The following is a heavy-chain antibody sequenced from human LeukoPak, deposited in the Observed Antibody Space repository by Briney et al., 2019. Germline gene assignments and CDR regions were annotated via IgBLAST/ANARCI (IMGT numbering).Heavy chain of an antibody. D-gene: IGHD6-19*01. J-gene: IGHJ4*02. CDR3: ASWPVGWYGEDS. V-gene: IGHV3-53*01. CDR2: IYGGGST. CDR1: GFTVSSNE. Sequence: PGGSLRLSCAASGFTVSSNEMSWVRQAPGKGLEWVSVIYGGGSTYYADSVKGRFTISRDTPKNTLYLQMNSLRVEDTAVYYCASWPVGWYGEDSWGQGTLVTVSS.